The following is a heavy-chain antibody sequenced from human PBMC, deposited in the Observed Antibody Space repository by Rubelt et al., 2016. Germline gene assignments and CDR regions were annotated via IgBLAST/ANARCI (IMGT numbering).Heavy chain of an antibody. CDR1: GGTFSSYA. Sequence: QVQLVQSGAEVKKPGSSVKVSCKASGGTFSSYAISWVRQAPGQGLEWMGWINAGNGNTTYSQKFQGRVTITRDTSASTAYMELSSLRSEDTAVYYCARGLGLGYSSSWFNWFDPWGQGTLVTVSS. J-gene: IGHJ5*02. CDR3: ARGLGLGYSSSWFNWFDP. CDR2: INAGNGNT. D-gene: IGHD6-13*01. V-gene: IGHV1-3*01.